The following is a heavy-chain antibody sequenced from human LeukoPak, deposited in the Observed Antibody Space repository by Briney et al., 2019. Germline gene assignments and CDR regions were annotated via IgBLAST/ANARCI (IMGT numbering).Heavy chain of an antibody. Sequence: ASVKVSCKASGYTFTGYYMHWVRQAPGQGLEWMGRINPNSGGTSYAQKFQGRVTMTRDTSISTAYMELSRLRSDDTAVYYCARGHIAAAGYYYYYYMDVWGKGTTVTVSS. CDR3: ARGHIAAAGYYYYYYMDV. CDR2: INPNSGGT. V-gene: IGHV1-2*06. CDR1: GYTFTGYY. D-gene: IGHD6-13*01. J-gene: IGHJ6*03.